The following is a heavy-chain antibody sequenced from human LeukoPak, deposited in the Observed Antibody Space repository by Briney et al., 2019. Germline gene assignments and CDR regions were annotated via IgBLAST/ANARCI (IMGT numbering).Heavy chain of an antibody. CDR2: IYYSGST. D-gene: IGHD3-22*01. V-gene: IGHV4-59*01. Sequence: SETLSLTCTVPGGSISSYYWSWIRQPPGKGLEWIGYIYYSGSTTYNPSLRSRVTISVDTPKNQFSLKLSSVTAADTAMYYCARFYYFDASGWFDPWGQGTPVTVSS. J-gene: IGHJ5*02. CDR3: ARFYYFDASGWFDP. CDR1: GGSISSYY.